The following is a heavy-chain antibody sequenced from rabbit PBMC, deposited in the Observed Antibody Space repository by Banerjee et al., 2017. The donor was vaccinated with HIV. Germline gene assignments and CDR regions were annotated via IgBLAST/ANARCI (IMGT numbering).Heavy chain of an antibody. V-gene: IGHV1S40*01. Sequence: AKGRFTISKTSSTTVTLQMTSLTAADTATYFCARGSSVEWDALDPWGPGTLVT. CDR3: ARGSSVEWDALDP. J-gene: IGHJ2*01. D-gene: IGHD3-1*01.